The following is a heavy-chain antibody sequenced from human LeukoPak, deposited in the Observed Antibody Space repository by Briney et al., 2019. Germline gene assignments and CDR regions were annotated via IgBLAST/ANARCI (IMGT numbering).Heavy chain of an antibody. CDR1: GYTFTSYD. V-gene: IGHV1-8*01. D-gene: IGHD3-9*01. CDR2: MNPNSGNT. Sequence: ASVKVSCKASGYTFTSYDINWVRQATGQGLEWMGWMNPNSGNTGYAQKFQGRVTMTRNTSISTAYMELSSLRSEDTAVYYCARGVPPLRYFDWLRIRNWFDPWGQGTLVTVSS. CDR3: ARGVPPLRYFDWLRIRNWFDP. J-gene: IGHJ5*02.